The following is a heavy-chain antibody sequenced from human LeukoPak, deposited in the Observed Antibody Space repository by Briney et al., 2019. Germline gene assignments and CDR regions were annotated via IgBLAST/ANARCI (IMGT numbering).Heavy chain of an antibody. CDR1: GFSFSSYA. V-gene: IGHV3-30-3*01. CDR2: ISNDGSNK. J-gene: IGHJ4*02. CDR3: ARDVRAGPRHNGNFDY. Sequence: PGGSLRLSCAASGFSFSSYAMHWVRQAPGKGLEWVAVISNDGSNKYYADSVKGQFTISRDSSKNTLSLQMSSLRAEDTAVYYCARDVRAGPRHNGNFDYWGQGTLVTVSS. D-gene: IGHD3-10*02.